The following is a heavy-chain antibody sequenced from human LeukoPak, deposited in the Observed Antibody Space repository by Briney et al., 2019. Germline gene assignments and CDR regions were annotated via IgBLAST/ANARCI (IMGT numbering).Heavy chain of an antibody. V-gene: IGHV3-30-3*01. J-gene: IGHJ3*02. CDR2: ISYDGTNK. CDR1: GFTFSTYA. Sequence: GRSLRLSCAACGFTFSTYAMHWVRQAPGKGLEWVAFISYDGTNKYCADSVKGRFTISRDNSKNTLYLQMNSLRAEDTALYYCAREILTGYAFDIWGQGTMVTVSS. D-gene: IGHD7-27*01. CDR3: AREILTGYAFDI.